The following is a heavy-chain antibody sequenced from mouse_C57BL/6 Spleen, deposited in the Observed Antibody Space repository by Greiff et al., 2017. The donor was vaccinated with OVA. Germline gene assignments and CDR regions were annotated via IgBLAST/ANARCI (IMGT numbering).Heavy chain of an antibody. D-gene: IGHD1-1*01. CDR3: ARGGFITTVVGYFDV. CDR2: IWSGGST. CDR1: GFSLTSYG. J-gene: IGHJ1*03. V-gene: IGHV2-2*01. Sequence: VQLQQSGPGLVQPSQSLSITCTVSGFSLTSYGVHWVRQSPGKGLEWLGVIWSGGSTDYNAAFISRLSISKDNSKSQVFFKMNSLQADDTAIYYCARGGFITTVVGYFDVWGTGTTVTVSS.